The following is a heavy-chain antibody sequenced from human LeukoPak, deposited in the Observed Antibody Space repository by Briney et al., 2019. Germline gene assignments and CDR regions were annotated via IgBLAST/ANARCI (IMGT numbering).Heavy chain of an antibody. D-gene: IGHD3-10*02. V-gene: IGHV3-48*03. CDR2: ITESGYTI. Sequence: GGSLRLSCEASGFIFSSYEMNWVRQAPGKGLEWVAYITESGYTIYYADSVKGRFTISRDNAKNSLYLQMNSLRAEDTAVYYCAELGITMIGGVWGKGTTVTISS. J-gene: IGHJ6*04. CDR1: GFIFSSYE. CDR3: AELGITMIGGV.